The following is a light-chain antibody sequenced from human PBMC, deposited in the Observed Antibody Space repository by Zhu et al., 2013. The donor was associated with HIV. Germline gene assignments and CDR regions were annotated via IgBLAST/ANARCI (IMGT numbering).Light chain of an antibody. J-gene: IGLJ2*01. CDR2: DDT. CDR3: QIWDAITDHLV. CDR1: NLGS. Sequence: SYVLTQSPSVSLAPGKTARIACGGNNLGSVHWYQQKPGQAPVVVIYDDTDRPSGIPERFSGSKSGNTATLTISGVEVGDEADYYCQIWDAITDHLVFGGGTKLTVL. V-gene: IGLV3-21*04.